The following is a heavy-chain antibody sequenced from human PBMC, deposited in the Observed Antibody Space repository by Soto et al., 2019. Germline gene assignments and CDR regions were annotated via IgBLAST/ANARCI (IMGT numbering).Heavy chain of an antibody. CDR3: AAFPSGYSQPQKDY. CDR1: GFTFTSSA. J-gene: IGHJ4*02. Sequence: ASLKVSCKASGFTFTSSAVQWVRQARGQRLEWIGWIVVGSGNTNYAQKFQERVTITRDMSTSTAYMELSSLRSEDTAVYYCAAFPSGYSQPQKDYWGQGTLVTVSS. V-gene: IGHV1-58*01. D-gene: IGHD6-13*01. CDR2: IVVGSGNT.